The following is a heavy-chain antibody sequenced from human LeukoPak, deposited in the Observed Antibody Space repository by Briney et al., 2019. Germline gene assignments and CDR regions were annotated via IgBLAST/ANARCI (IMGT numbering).Heavy chain of an antibody. J-gene: IGHJ6*02. Sequence: GGSLRLSCAASGFRFSDYYMNWIRQLPGKGLEWVSHITSDRSVSYADSVKGRFTISRDNAKNSLYLQMNSLRAEDTAVYYCARDYYFGMNVWGQGTTVTVSS. CDR3: ARDYYFGMNV. CDR1: GFRFSDYY. CDR2: ITSDRSV. V-gene: IGHV3-69-1*01.